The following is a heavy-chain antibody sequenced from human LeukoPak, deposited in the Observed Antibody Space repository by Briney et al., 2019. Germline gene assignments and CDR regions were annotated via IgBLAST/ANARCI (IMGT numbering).Heavy chain of an antibody. CDR3: GKDPSGSGFAFDS. D-gene: IGHD1-1*01. V-gene: IGHV3-30*04. J-gene: IGHJ4*02. CDR1: GFTFRSFA. Sequence: GGSLRLSCAASGFTFRSFAMHWVRQAPGKGLEWVAVISHDGSNKYYADSVKGRFTISRDNSKNTLYLQMNSLRTEDTAVYYCGKDPSGSGFAFDSWGQGALVTVSS. CDR2: ISHDGSNK.